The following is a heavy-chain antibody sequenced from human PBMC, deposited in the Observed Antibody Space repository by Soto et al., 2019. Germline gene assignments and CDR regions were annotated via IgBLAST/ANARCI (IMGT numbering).Heavy chain of an antibody. CDR1: SGSFTGHF. J-gene: IGHJ4*02. CDR3: DY. CDR2: INPTRGT. Sequence: SETLSLTCAVSSGSFTGHFWNWIRQPPGKGLEWIGEINPTRGTNYNPSLKSRVAIFIETSTNQFSLTLTSVTAADTAIYYFDYWGQGTLVTVSS. V-gene: IGHV4-34*01.